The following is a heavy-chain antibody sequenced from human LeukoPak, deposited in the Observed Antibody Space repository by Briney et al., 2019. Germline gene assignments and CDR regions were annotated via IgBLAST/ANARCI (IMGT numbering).Heavy chain of an antibody. J-gene: IGHJ6*02. CDR3: ARDEGSSSWYHPYYYGMDV. Sequence: PGRSLRLSCAASGFTFSSYAMHWVRQAPGKGLEWEAVISYDGSNKYYADSVKGRFTISRDNSKNTLYLQMNSLRAEDTAVYYCARDEGSSSWYHPYYYGMDVWGQGTTVTVSS. CDR2: ISYDGSNK. D-gene: IGHD6-13*01. V-gene: IGHV3-30-3*01. CDR1: GFTFSSYA.